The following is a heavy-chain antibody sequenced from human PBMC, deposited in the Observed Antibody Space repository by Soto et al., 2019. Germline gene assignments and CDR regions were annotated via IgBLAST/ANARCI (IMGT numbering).Heavy chain of an antibody. J-gene: IGHJ4*02. V-gene: IGHV3-7*01. CDR3: ARADLNLRSGYFDY. CDR2: IKQDGSEK. CDR1: GFTFSSYW. D-gene: IGHD1-26*01. Sequence: EVQLVESGGGLVQPGGSLRLSCAASGFTFSSYWMSWVRQAPGKGLEWVANIKQDGSEKYYVDSVKGRFTISRDNAKNALYLQMNSLRAEDTAVYYCARADLNLRSGYFDYWGQGTLVTVSS.